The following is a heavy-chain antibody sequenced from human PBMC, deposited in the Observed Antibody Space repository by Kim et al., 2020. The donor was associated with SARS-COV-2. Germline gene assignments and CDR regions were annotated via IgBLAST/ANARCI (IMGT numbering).Heavy chain of an antibody. J-gene: IGHJ6*02. D-gene: IGHD3-10*01. CDR1: GFTFSTYG. CDR3: ARDPPGGSGAYGMDV. Sequence: GGSLRLSCAASGFTFSTYGMHWVRQAPGKGLEWVAVIWYDGFKKYYAASVQGRFAISRDNSKNILYLHMHGLRVDDTATYYCARDPPGGSGAYGMDVWGQGTTVTVSS. CDR2: IWYDGFKK. V-gene: IGHV3-33*01.